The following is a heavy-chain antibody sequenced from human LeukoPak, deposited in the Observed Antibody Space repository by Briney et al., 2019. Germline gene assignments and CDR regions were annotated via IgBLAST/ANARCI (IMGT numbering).Heavy chain of an antibody. CDR2: IIPIFGTA. D-gene: IGHD5-24*01. V-gene: IGHV1-69*13. CDR1: GGTFISCA. J-gene: IGHJ5*02. CDR3: ARGVEMATINWFDP. Sequence: SVKVSCKASGGTFISCAISWVRQAPGQGLEWMGGIIPIFGTANYAQKFQGRVTITADESTSTAYMELSSLRSEDTAVYYCARGVEMATINWFDPWGQGTLVTVSS.